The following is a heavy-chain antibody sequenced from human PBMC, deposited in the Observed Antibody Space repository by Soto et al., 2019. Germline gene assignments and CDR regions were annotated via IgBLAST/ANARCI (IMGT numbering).Heavy chain of an antibody. V-gene: IGHV3-64*01. Sequence: PGGSLRLSCAASGFTFSSYAMHWVRQAPGKGLEYVSAISSNGGSTYYANSVKGRFTISRDNSKNTLYLQMGSLRAEDMAVYYCATSGSLYCSSTSCKFDYWGQGTLVTVSS. CDR2: ISSNGGST. J-gene: IGHJ4*02. CDR3: ATSGSLYCSSTSCKFDY. CDR1: GFTFSSYA. D-gene: IGHD2-2*01.